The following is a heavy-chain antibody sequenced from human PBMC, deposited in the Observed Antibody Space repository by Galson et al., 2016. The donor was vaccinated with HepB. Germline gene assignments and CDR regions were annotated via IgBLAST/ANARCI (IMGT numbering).Heavy chain of an antibody. CDR1: GASISGYY. J-gene: IGHJ6*02. CDR2: IYYSGCT. Sequence: ETLSLTCTVSGASISGYYLSWIRQPPGKGLEWIGYIYYSGCTNYNPSLKSRVTISVDTSKNQFSLKLSSVTAADTAVYYCARDDSGGWYGFHYGMDVWGQGTTVTVSS. CDR3: ARDDSGGWYGFHYGMDV. D-gene: IGHD6-19*01. V-gene: IGHV4-59*01.